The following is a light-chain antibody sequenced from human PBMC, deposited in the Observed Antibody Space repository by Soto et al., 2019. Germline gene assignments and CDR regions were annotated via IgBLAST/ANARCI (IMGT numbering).Light chain of an antibody. J-gene: IGKJ1*01. Sequence: PGERVTLSCRASQSVSSSYLTWYQQKPGQAPRLLIYGASTRATSIPARFSGSGSGTDFTLTISSLQPEDFAVYYCQQFNNWPGTFGQGTKVEIK. CDR3: QQFNNWPGT. CDR2: GAS. CDR1: QSVSSSY. V-gene: IGKV3D-7*01.